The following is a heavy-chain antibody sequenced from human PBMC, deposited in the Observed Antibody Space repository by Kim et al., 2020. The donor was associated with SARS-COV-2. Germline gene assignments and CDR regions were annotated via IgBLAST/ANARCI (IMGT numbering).Heavy chain of an antibody. Sequence: GGSLRLSCAASGFTFSSYWMSWVRQAPGKGLEWVANIKQDGSEKYYVDSVKGRFTISRDNAKNSLYLQMNSLRAEDTAVYYCAREADYYGSGSHLDVWGQGTTVTVSS. D-gene: IGHD3-10*01. J-gene: IGHJ6*02. CDR3: AREADYYGSGSHLDV. CDR1: GFTFSSYW. V-gene: IGHV3-7*01. CDR2: IKQDGSEK.